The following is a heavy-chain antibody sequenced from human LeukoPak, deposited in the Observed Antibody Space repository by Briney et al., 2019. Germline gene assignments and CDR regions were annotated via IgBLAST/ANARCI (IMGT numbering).Heavy chain of an antibody. CDR2: INWNGGST. Sequence: GGSLRLSCAASGFTFDDYGMSWVRQAPGKGLDWVSGINWNGGSTGYADSVKGRFTISRDNAKNSLYLQMNSLRAEDTALYYCARVRNYYDSSGPKRGAFDIWGQGTMVTVSS. J-gene: IGHJ3*02. CDR1: GFTFDDYG. CDR3: ARVRNYYDSSGPKRGAFDI. V-gene: IGHV3-20*04. D-gene: IGHD3-22*01.